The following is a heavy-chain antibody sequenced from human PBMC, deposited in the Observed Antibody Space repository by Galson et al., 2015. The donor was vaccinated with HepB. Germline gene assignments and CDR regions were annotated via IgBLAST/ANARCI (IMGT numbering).Heavy chain of an antibody. V-gene: IGHV3-9*01. J-gene: IGHJ6*03. D-gene: IGHD3-10*01. CDR2: ISWNSGSV. CDR3: ARDGAGTYYNFYYMDV. CDR1: GFTFDDYA. Sequence: SLRLSCAASGFTFDDYAMHWVRQAPGKGLEWVSIISWNSGSVDYADSVKGRFAISRDNAKNSLYLQMNSLRAEDTAVYYCARDGAGTYYNFYYMDVWGKGTTVTVSS.